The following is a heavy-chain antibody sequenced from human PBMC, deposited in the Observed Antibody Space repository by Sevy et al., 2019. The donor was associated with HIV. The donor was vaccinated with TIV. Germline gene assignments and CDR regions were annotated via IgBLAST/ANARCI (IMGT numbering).Heavy chain of an antibody. CDR3: AKGAGSYDYYYYGMDV. D-gene: IGHD3-16*01. CDR2: IRYDGSNK. CDR1: GFTFSSYG. V-gene: IGHV3-30*02. J-gene: IGHJ6*02. Sequence: GGSLRLSCAASGFTFSSYGMHWVRQAPGKGLEWVAFIRYDGSNKYYADSVKGRFTISRDNSKNTRYLQMNSLRAEDTAVYYCAKGAGSYDYYYYGMDVWGQGTTVTVSS.